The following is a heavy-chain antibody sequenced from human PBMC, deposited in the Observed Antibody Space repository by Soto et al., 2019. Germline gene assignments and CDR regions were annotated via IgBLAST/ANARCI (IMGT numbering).Heavy chain of an antibody. CDR1: GGSISSYY. D-gene: IGHD2-15*01. J-gene: IGHJ3*02. Sequence: SETLSLTCTVSGGSISSYYWSWIRQPPGKGLEWIGYIYYSGSTNYNPSLKSRVTISVDTSKNQFSLKLSSVTAADTAVYYCARRSNVVVVAATRAAFDIWGQGTMVTISS. CDR3: ARRSNVVVVAATRAAFDI. CDR2: IYYSGST. V-gene: IGHV4-59*08.